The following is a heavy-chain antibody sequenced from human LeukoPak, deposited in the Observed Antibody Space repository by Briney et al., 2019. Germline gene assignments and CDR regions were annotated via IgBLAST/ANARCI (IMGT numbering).Heavy chain of an antibody. CDR2: IYHSGST. CDR1: GYSISSGYY. D-gene: IGHD2-8*01. V-gene: IGHV4-38-2*02. CDR3: ARTGVPPDY. Sequence: SETLSLTCTVSGYSISSGYYWGWIRQPPGKGLEWIGSIYHSGSTYYNPSLKSRVTISVDTSKNQFSLKLSSVTAADTAVYYCARTGVPPDYWGQGTLVTVSS. J-gene: IGHJ4*02.